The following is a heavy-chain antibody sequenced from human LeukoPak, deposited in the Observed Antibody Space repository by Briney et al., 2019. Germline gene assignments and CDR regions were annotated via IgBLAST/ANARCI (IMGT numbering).Heavy chain of an antibody. D-gene: IGHD5-12*01. V-gene: IGHV1-2*02. CDR2: INPNSGGT. CDR3: ARDGNADSGYDQTEYYNWFDP. Sequence: ASVKVSCKASGSTFTGYYMHWVRQAPGQRLEWMGWINPNSGGTNYAQKFQGRVTMTRDTSISTAYMELSRLRSDDTAVYYCARDGNADSGYDQTEYYNWFDPWGQGTLVTVSS. CDR1: GSTFTGYY. J-gene: IGHJ5*02.